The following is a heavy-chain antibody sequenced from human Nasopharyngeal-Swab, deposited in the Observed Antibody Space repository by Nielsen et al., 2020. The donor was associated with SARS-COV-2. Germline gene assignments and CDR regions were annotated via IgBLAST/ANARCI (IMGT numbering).Heavy chain of an antibody. CDR2: INPNSGNT. D-gene: IGHD6-6*01. Sequence: ASVKVSCKASGYTFTSYDINWVRQATGQGLEWMGWINPNSGNTGYAQKFQGRVTMTRNTSISTAYMELSSLRSDDTAVYYCAYNFAARRYFQHWGQGTLVTVSS. V-gene: IGHV1-8*01. CDR3: AYNFAARRYFQH. CDR1: GYTFTSYD. J-gene: IGHJ1*01.